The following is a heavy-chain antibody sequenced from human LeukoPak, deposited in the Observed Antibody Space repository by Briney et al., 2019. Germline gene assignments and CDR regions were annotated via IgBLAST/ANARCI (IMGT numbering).Heavy chain of an antibody. CDR3: ARVHGDSSGYRYIDY. CDR1: GFTFSSYS. Sequence: GGSLRLSCAASGFTFSSYSMNWVRQAPGKGLEWVSSISSSSSYIYYADSEKGRFTISRDNAKNSLYLQMNSLRAEDTAVYYCARVHGDSSGYRYIDYWGQGTLVTVSS. D-gene: IGHD3-22*01. V-gene: IGHV3-21*01. J-gene: IGHJ4*02. CDR2: ISSSSSYI.